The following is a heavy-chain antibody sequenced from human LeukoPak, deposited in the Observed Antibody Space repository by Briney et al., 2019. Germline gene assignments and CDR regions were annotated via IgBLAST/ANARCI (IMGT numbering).Heavy chain of an antibody. J-gene: IGHJ6*02. CDR2: ISAYNGNT. Sequence: ASVKVSCKASGYTFISYAMNWVRQAPGQGLEWMGWISAYNGNTNYAQKLQGRVTMTTDTSTSTVYMELRSLRSDDTAVNYCASNSISSYYYGMDVWGQGTTVTVSS. V-gene: IGHV1-18*01. CDR3: ASNSISSYYYGMDV. CDR1: GYTFISYA. D-gene: IGHD4-11*01.